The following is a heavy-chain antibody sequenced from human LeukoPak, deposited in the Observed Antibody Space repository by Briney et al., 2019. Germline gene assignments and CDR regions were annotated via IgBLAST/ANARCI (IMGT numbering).Heavy chain of an antibody. CDR2: ISHDGGKR. D-gene: IGHD2-21*01. V-gene: IGHV3-30-3*01. J-gene: IGHJ3*02. Sequence: GGSLRLSCAASGFTFSNYPMHWVRQAPGKGMECVAVISHDGGKRYYADSVRGPFTISRDSSKNTLYLEVNSLRAEDTAVYYCAREGYYAFDIWGQGTMVTVSS. CDR3: AREGYYAFDI. CDR1: GFTFSNYP.